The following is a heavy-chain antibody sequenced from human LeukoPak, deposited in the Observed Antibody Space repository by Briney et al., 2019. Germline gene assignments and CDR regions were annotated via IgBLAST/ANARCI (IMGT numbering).Heavy chain of an antibody. CDR3: ARGDCSGGSCYLSLTTIDY. CDR1: GFTFSSYG. CDR2: ISGGGVST. Sequence: GGSLRLSCAASGFTFSSYGMSWFRQAPGKGLEWVSAISGGGVSTYYADSVRGRFTISRDNSKNTLYLQMNSLRAEDTAVYYCARGDCSGGSCYLSLTTIDYWGQGTLVTVSS. D-gene: IGHD2-15*01. J-gene: IGHJ4*02. V-gene: IGHV3-23*01.